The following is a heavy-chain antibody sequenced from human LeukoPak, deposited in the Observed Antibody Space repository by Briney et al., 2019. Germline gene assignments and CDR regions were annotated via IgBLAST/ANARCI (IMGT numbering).Heavy chain of an antibody. CDR3: TRDPTDSGWSFAPFDY. V-gene: IGHV3-49*03. CDR1: GFTFGDYA. Sequence: GGSLRLSCTASGFTFGDYATSWFRQAPGKGLEWVGFIRSKAYGGTTEYAASVKGRLTISRDDSKSIAYLQMNSLKTEDTAVYYCTRDPTDSGWSFAPFDYWGQGTLVTVSS. CDR2: IRSKAYGGTT. D-gene: IGHD6-19*01. J-gene: IGHJ4*02.